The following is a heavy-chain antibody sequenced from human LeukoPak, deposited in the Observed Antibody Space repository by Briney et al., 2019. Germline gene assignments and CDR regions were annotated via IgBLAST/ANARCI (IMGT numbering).Heavy chain of an antibody. Sequence: ASVKVSCKASGYTFTSYGISWVRQAPGQGLEWMGWISAYNGNTNYAQKLQGRVTMTTDTSTSTAYMELRSLRSDDTAVYYCARDSGVVVIPYYFDYWGQGTLVTVSS. J-gene: IGHJ4*02. V-gene: IGHV1-18*01. CDR1: GYTFTSYG. CDR3: ARDSGVVVIPYYFDY. D-gene: IGHD3-22*01. CDR2: ISAYNGNT.